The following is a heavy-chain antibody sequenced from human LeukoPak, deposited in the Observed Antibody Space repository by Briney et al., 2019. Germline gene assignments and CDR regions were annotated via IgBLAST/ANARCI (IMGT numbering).Heavy chain of an antibody. V-gene: IGHV4-34*01. CDR1: GGSFSGYY. CDR3: ARGPPTDDYDSSGFYYDFDY. CDR2: INHSDST. J-gene: IGHJ4*02. D-gene: IGHD3-22*01. Sequence: PSETLSLTCAVYGGSFSGYYWSWIRQPPGKGLEWIGEINHSDSTNYNPSLKSRVTISVDTSKNQFSLKLSSVTAAYTAVYFCARGPPTDDYDSSGFYYDFDYWGQGTLVTVSS.